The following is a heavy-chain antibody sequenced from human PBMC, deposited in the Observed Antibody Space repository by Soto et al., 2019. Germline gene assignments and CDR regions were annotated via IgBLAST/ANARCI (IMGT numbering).Heavy chain of an antibody. J-gene: IGHJ4*02. Sequence: QVQLQESGPGLVKPSQTLSLTCTVSGGSISSGGYYWSWIRQHPGKGLEWIGYIYYSGSTYYNPSLKSRVTISVDTSKHQFSPKLRSVTAADTAVYYCARGDQLLRWGFDYWGQGTLVTVSS. CDR3: ARGDQLLRWGFDY. V-gene: IGHV4-31*03. CDR1: GGSISSGGYY. CDR2: IYYSGST. D-gene: IGHD2-2*01.